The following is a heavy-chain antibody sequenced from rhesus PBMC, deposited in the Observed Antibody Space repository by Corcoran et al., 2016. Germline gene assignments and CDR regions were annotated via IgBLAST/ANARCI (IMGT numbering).Heavy chain of an antibody. CDR3: AKGAGYFDY. CDR1: GFTFSSYG. V-gene: IGHV3S5*01. Sequence: EVQLVETGGGLVQPGGSLKLSCAASGFTFSSYGMSWVRQAPGKGLECVSVINSGGGSTYYADSVKGRFTISRDNSKNTLSLQMNSLRAEDTAVYYCAKGAGYFDYWGQGVLVTVSS. J-gene: IGHJ4*01. CDR2: INSGGGST.